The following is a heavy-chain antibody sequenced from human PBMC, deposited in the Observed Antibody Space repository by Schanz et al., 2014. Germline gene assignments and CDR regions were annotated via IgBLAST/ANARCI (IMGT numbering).Heavy chain of an antibody. D-gene: IGHD4-17*01. CDR3: ARGYGDSPTDF. J-gene: IGHJ4*02. Sequence: QVQLVQSGSEVKKPGASVKVSCKASGYTFPSYGINWVRQAPGQGLEWMGRIIPILGIANYAQKFQGRVTITADRSTSTAYMELSSLRSEDTAVYYCARGYGDSPTDFWGQGTLVTVSS. CDR2: IIPILGIA. V-gene: IGHV1-69*04. CDR1: GYTFPSYG.